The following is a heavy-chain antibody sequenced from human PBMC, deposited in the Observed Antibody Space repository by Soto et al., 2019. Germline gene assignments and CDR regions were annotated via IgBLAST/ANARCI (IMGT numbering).Heavy chain of an antibody. V-gene: IGHV4-34*01. J-gene: IGHJ6*02. CDR2: INHSGST. CDR3: ARDLYYYGMDV. Sequence: SETLSLTCAVYCWSFSGYYWSWIRQPPGKGLEWIGEINHSGSTNYNPSLKSRVTISVDTSKNQFSLKLSSVTAADTAVYCCARDLYYYGMDVWGQGTTVTVS. CDR1: CWSFSGYY.